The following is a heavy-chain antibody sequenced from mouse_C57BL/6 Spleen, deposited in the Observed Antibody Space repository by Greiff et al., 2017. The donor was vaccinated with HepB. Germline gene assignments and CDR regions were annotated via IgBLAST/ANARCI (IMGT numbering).Heavy chain of an antibody. CDR1: GYTFTNYW. Sequence: VQLQQSGAELVRPGTSVKMSCKASGYTFTNYWIGWAKQRPGHGLEWIGDIYPGGGYTNYNEKSKGKATLTADKSSSTAYMQFSSLTSEDSAIYYCARRSHYYGSSYWYFDVWGTGTTVTVSS. D-gene: IGHD1-1*01. J-gene: IGHJ1*03. CDR3: ARRSHYYGSSYWYFDV. CDR2: IYPGGGYT. V-gene: IGHV1-63*01.